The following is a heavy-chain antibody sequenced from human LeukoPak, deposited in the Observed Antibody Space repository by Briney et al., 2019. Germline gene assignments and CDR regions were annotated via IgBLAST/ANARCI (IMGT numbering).Heavy chain of an antibody. J-gene: IGHJ2*01. V-gene: IGHV1-2*02. CDR3: ARSGVVAAPYDL. CDR1: GYIFTDYY. CDR2: VYANTGGT. Sequence: ASVKVSCKASGYIFTDYYIQWVRQAPGQGLEWVGWVYANTGGTNYAQNFQGRITMTRDTSISTAYVELSRLTSDDTAVYYCARSGVVAAPYDLWGRGTLVTVSS. D-gene: IGHD2-15*01.